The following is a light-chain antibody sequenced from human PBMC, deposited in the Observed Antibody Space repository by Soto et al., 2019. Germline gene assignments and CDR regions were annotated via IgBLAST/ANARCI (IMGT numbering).Light chain of an antibody. CDR2: EVS. V-gene: IGLV2-8*01. Sequence: QSALTQPPSASGSPGQSVTISCTGTSSDVGGYNYVSWYQQHPGKAPKLMIYEVSKRPSGVPDRFSGSKSGNTASLTVSGLQVEDEADYYCSSYAGSNNFGVFGTGTKLTVL. CDR1: SSDVGGYNY. CDR3: SSYAGSNNFGV. J-gene: IGLJ1*01.